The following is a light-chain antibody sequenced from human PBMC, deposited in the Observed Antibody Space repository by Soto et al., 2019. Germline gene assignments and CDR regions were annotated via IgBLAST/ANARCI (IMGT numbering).Light chain of an antibody. J-gene: IGKJ2*01. CDR1: QNINSW. V-gene: IGKV1-5*03. CDR3: KQYSSYSRYT. Sequence: IQMTQSPSILSASVGDRVTITCRASQNINSWLAWYQQKPGKAPKLLIYKTSSLESGVPSRFSSSESGTEFALTINSLQPDDFASYYCKQYSSYSRYTFGQGTKLEIK. CDR2: KTS.